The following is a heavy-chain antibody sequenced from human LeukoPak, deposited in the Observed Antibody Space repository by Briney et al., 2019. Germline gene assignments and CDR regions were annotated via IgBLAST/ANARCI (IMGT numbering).Heavy chain of an antibody. J-gene: IGHJ5*02. CDR2: MNPNSGNT. V-gene: IGHV1-8*01. CDR1: GYTFTSYD. D-gene: IGHD3-9*01. CDR3: ARGPYYDILTGCGRLYSTGGFNWFDP. Sequence: ASVKVSCKASGYTFTSYDINWVRQATGQGLEWMGWMNPNSGNTGYAQKFQGRFTMTRNTSISTAYMELSSLRSEDTAVYYCARGPYYDILTGCGRLYSTGGFNWFDPWGQGTLVTVSS.